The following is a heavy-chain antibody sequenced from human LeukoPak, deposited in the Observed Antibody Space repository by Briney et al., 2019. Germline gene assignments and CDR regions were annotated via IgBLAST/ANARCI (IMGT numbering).Heavy chain of an antibody. Sequence: SETLSLTCAVYGGSFSGYYWSWIRQPSGKGLEWIGYIYYSGSTNYNPSLKSRVTISVDTSKNQFSLKLSSVTAADTAVYYCASGYCSGGSCYRFDYWGQGTLVTVSS. CDR3: ASGYCSGGSCYRFDY. D-gene: IGHD2-15*01. CDR2: IYYSGST. CDR1: GGSFSGYY. J-gene: IGHJ4*02. V-gene: IGHV4-59*01.